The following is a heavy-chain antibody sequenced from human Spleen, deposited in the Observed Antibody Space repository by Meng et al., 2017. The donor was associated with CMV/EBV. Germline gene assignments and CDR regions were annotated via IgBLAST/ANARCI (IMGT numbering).Heavy chain of an antibody. J-gene: IGHJ6*02. CDR1: GYTFTSYY. CDR2: INPSGGST. CDR3: ARSPGPGHYGMDV. V-gene: IGHV1-46*01. Sequence: ASVKVSCKASGYTFTSYYMHWVRQALGQGLEWMGIINPSGGSTSYAQKFQGRVTMTRDTSTSTVYMELSSLRSEDTAVYYCARSPGPGHYGMDVWGQGTTVTVSS.